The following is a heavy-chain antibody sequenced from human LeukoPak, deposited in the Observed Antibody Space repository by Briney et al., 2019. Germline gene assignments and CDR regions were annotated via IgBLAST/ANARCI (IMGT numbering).Heavy chain of an antibody. CDR2: IYSSGST. CDR3: ARGKRAGDSYYFDY. J-gene: IGHJ4*02. V-gene: IGHV4-59*01. D-gene: IGHD2-21*02. Sequence: SETLSLACAVYGGSFSGYYWSWIRQPPGTGLEWIGYIYSSGSTSYNPSLRSRVTMSGDTSKNQFSLKLRSVTAADTAVYYCARGKRAGDSYYFDYWGQGILVTVSS. CDR1: GGSFSGYY.